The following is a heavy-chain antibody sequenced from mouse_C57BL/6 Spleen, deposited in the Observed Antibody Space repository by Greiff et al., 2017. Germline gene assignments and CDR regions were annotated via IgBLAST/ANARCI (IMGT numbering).Heavy chain of an antibody. J-gene: IGHJ3*01. CDR2: IYPGDGDT. V-gene: IGHV1-82*01. CDR1: GYAFSSSW. D-gene: IGHD3-2*01. CDR3: ARDRIDFAWFAY. Sequence: LEESGPELVKPGASVKISCKASGYAFSSSWMNWVKQRPGKGLEWIGRIYPGDGDTNYNGKFKGKATLTADKSSSTAYMQLSSLTSEDSAVYFCARDRIDFAWFAYWGQGTLVTVSA.